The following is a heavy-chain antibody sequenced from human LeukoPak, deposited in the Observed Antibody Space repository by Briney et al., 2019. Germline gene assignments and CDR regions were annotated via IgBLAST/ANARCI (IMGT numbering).Heavy chain of an antibody. V-gene: IGHV1-2*02. D-gene: IGHD3-22*01. J-gene: IGHJ6*02. CDR2: INPNSGGT. CDR1: AYIFTDYY. Sequence: GASVKVSCKASAYIFTDYYIHWERQAPGKGLEWMGWINPNSGGTNYAQKIQGRVTVSRDTSVTTAYMELSNLGYDDTAVYYCARARLLVPYYYGMDVWGQGTTVTVSS. CDR3: ARARLLVPYYYGMDV.